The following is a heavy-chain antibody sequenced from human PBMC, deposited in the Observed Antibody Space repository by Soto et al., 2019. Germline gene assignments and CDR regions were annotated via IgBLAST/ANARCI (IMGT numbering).Heavy chain of an antibody. CDR2: ISSSSSYI. J-gene: IGHJ5*02. CDR3: ARDTPEIYYYGSGSPINWFDP. CDR1: GFTFSSYS. D-gene: IGHD3-10*01. V-gene: IGHV3-21*01. Sequence: GGSLRLSCAASGFTFSSYSMNWVRQAPGKGLEWVSSISSSSSYIYYADSVKGRFTISRDNAKNSLYLQMNSLRAEDTAVYYCARDTPEIYYYGSGSPINWFDPWGQGTLVTVSS.